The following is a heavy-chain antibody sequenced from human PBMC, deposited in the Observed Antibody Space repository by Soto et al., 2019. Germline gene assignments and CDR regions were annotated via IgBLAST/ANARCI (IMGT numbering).Heavy chain of an antibody. V-gene: IGHV1-18*01. CDR3: ARDLGPPNWFDS. CDR1: GYAFSGYR. Sequence: QVQLVQSGAEMKQPGASVKVSCKTSGYAFSGYRLSWVRQGPGQGLEWMGWISGYNGNTDYAQKFQGRGTMTTDTSTSTAYMELRSPRSDDTAVYYCARDLGPPNWFDSWGQGTLVTVSS. D-gene: IGHD2-8*01. J-gene: IGHJ5*01. CDR2: ISGYNGNT.